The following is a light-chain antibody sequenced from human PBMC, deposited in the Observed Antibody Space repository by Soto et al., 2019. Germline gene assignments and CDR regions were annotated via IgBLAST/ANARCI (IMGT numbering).Light chain of an antibody. CDR2: KVS. Sequence: DVVVTQSPLSLPVTLGQPATFSCRSSQSLLYSDGNTYFYWFHQRPGQSPRPLIYKVSNRDSGVPERFSGSGSETDFTLTISGLEAKDCAVYYCQQRLHWPISFGQGTRLEIK. J-gene: IGKJ5*01. CDR1: QSLLYSDGNTY. V-gene: IGKV2-30*01. CDR3: QQRLHWPIS.